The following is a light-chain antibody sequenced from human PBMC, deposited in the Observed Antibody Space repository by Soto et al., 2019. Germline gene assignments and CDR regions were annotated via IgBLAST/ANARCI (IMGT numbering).Light chain of an antibody. Sequence: QSALTQPPSASGSPGQSVTISCTGTSSDVGGYNFVSWYQQHPGKAPKLMVYDVTKQPSGVPDRFSGSKSGNTASLTVSGLQAEDEADYYCSSYAGSNVVLFGGGTKLTVL. CDR3: SSYAGSNVVL. V-gene: IGLV2-8*01. J-gene: IGLJ2*01. CDR2: DVT. CDR1: SSDVGGYNF.